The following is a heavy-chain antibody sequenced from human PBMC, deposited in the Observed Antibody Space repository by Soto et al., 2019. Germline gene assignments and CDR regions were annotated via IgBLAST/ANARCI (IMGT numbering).Heavy chain of an antibody. J-gene: IGHJ5*02. CDR1: GFTFSSYS. D-gene: IGHD6-13*01. CDR2: ISSSSSTI. CDR3: ARHPERIAQIGWFDP. V-gene: IGHV3-48*01. Sequence: EVQLVESGGGLVQPGGSLRLSCAASGFTFSSYSMSWVRQAPGKELEWVSYISSSSSTIYYADSVKGRFTISRDNAKNSLYLQMNSLRAEATAVYYCARHPERIAQIGWFDPWGQGTLVTVSS.